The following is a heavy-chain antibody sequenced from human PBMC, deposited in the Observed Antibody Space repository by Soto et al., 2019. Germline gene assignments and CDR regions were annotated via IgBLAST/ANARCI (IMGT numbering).Heavy chain of an antibody. Sequence: SETLSLTCTVSGGSISSYYWSWIRQPPGKGLEWIGYIYYSGSTNYNPSLKSRVTISVDTSKNQFSLKLSSVTAADTAVYYCARGLVGENYNGFDPWGQGTLVTVPS. D-gene: IGHD1-26*01. CDR3: ARGLVGENYNGFDP. CDR1: GGSISSYY. J-gene: IGHJ5*02. V-gene: IGHV4-59*01. CDR2: IYYSGST.